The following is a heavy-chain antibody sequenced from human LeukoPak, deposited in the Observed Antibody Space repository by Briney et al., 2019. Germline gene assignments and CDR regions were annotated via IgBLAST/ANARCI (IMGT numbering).Heavy chain of an antibody. J-gene: IGHJ3*02. CDR3: LTIVETTIDAFDI. V-gene: IGHV3-74*01. D-gene: IGHD4/OR15-4a*01. CDR1: GFTFRKYW. Sequence: GGSLRLSCAASGFTFRKYWLHWVRQAPGKGLVWVSRINPDDESTSYADSVKGRFTISRDNAKSALYLQMNSLRAEDTAVYYCLTIVETTIDAFDIWGQGTKVTVSS. CDR2: INPDDEST.